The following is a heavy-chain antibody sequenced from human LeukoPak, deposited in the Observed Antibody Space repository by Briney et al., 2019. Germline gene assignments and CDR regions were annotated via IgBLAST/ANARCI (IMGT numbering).Heavy chain of an antibody. V-gene: IGHV6-1*01. D-gene: IGHD5-12*01. CDR2: TYYRSKWYN. J-gene: IGHJ4*02. CDR3: ARAEYSGYDHPFDY. Sequence: SQTLGLTCAISGDSVSSNSAAWNWIRQSPSRGLEWLGRTYYRSKWYNDYAVSVKSRITTHPDTSKNQFSLQLNSVTPEDTAVYYCARAEYSGYDHPFDYWGQVTLGTVSS. CDR1: GDSVSSNSAA.